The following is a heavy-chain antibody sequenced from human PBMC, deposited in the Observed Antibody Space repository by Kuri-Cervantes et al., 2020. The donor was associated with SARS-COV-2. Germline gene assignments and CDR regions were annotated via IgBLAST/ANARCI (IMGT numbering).Heavy chain of an antibody. Sequence: SETLSLTCTASGGSISSGDHYWSWVRQPPGKGLEWIGYIYYSGTTHYNPALKSRVTISVDTSKNQFSLKLSSVTAADTAVYYCARQLVGLGYSSSWLIDRSVLDNFDYWGQGTLVTVSS. CDR1: GGSISSGDHY. D-gene: IGHD6-13*01. CDR2: IYYSGTT. V-gene: IGHV4-30-4*08. J-gene: IGHJ4*02. CDR3: ARQLVGLGYSSSWLIDRSVLDNFDY.